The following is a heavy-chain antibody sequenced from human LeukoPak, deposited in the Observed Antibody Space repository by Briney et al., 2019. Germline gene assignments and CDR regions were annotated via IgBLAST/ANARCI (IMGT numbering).Heavy chain of an antibody. CDR1: GYSFTTYG. D-gene: IGHD3-16*01. CDR2: ISAYNGNT. Sequence: ASVKVSCKASGYSFTTYGISWVRQAPGQGLEWMGWISAYNGNTNYAQKLQGRVTMTTDTSTSTAYMELRSLRSDDTAVYYCARVSLTFGGVCLDYWGQGTLVTVSS. V-gene: IGHV1-18*01. CDR3: ARVSLTFGGVCLDY. J-gene: IGHJ4*02.